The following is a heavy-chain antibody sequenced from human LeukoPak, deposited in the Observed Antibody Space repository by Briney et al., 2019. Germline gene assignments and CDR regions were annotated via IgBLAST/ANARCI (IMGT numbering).Heavy chain of an antibody. CDR1: GFTFSSYW. Sequence: QPGGSLRLSCAASGFTFSSYWMSWVRQAPGKGLEWVSTISGSGYNTYYADSVMGRFTISRDNSKNTMYLQMNSLRAEDTAVYYCAKGAEEGVVITRVYYYYMDVWGKGTTVTISS. V-gene: IGHV3-23*01. D-gene: IGHD3-3*01. CDR2: ISGSGYNT. CDR3: AKGAEEGVVITRVYYYYMDV. J-gene: IGHJ6*03.